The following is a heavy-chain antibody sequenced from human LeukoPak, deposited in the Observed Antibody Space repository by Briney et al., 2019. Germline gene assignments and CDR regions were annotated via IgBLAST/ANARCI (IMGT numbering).Heavy chain of an antibody. Sequence: GASVKVSCKASGYTFTGYYMHWVRQAPGQGLEWMGWINPNSGDTNYAQKFQGRVTMTRDTSISTAYMELSRLRSDDTAVYYCAREIYGSGSYPFDYWGQGTPVTVSS. D-gene: IGHD3-10*01. CDR2: INPNSGDT. CDR1: GYTFTGYY. J-gene: IGHJ4*02. V-gene: IGHV1-2*02. CDR3: AREIYGSGSYPFDY.